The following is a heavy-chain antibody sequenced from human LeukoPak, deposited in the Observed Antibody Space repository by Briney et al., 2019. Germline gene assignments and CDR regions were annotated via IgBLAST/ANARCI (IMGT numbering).Heavy chain of an antibody. Sequence: PGGSLRLSCASSGFTFSSYAMSWVRQAPGKGLEWVSAISGSGGSTYYADSVKGGFTISRDNSKNTLYLQMNSLRAEDTAVYYCAKREWFGEFYGMDVWGQGTTVTVSS. V-gene: IGHV3-23*01. J-gene: IGHJ6*02. CDR3: AKREWFGEFYGMDV. D-gene: IGHD3-10*01. CDR1: GFTFSSYA. CDR2: ISGSGGST.